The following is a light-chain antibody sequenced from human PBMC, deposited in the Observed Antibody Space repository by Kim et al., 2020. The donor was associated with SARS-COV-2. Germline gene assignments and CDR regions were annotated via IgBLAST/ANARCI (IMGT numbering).Light chain of an antibody. CDR2: KIS. CDR3: MQATQNPHT. J-gene: IGKJ2*01. V-gene: IGKV2-24*01. CDR1: ESLLHSDGNTY. Sequence: QAASIFCRPSESLLHSDGNTYLSWFQQSPRQPPRLLIYKISNRFSVVPDRFSGSGAGTDFTLKISRVEAEDVGVYFCMQATQNPHTFGQGTKLEI.